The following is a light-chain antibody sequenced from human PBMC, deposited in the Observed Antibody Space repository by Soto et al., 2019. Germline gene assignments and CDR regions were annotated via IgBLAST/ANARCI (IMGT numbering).Light chain of an antibody. Sequence: ELVMTQSPATLSASPGERATLSCRASQSVNSNYLAWYQQHPGQAPRLLIYGASTRATGIPARFSGSGSGTEFTLTISILQSEDFAVYYCQQYDDWPRLTFGGGTKVDIK. CDR2: GAS. CDR1: QSVNSN. CDR3: QQYDDWPRLT. V-gene: IGKV3-15*01. J-gene: IGKJ4*01.